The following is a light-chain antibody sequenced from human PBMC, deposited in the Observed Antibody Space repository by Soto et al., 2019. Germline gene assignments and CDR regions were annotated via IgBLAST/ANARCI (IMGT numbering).Light chain of an antibody. CDR3: QQYNSWPRT. Sequence: EVVMPQSPATLSVSPGESATFSCRASESVGSNLAWYQQKPGQAPSLLIYTTSTRASGVPARFSGSGSGTEFTLTISSLQTEDFGLYYCQQYNSWPRTFGQGTKVDIK. V-gene: IGKV3-15*01. J-gene: IGKJ1*01. CDR1: ESVGSN. CDR2: TTS.